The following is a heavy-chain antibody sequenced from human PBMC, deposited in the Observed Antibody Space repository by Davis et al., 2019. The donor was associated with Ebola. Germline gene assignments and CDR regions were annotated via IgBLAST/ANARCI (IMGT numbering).Heavy chain of an antibody. V-gene: IGHV4-39*01. D-gene: IGHD3-10*01. J-gene: IGHJ4*02. CDR3: ARHLWFGDH. Sequence: PSETLSLTCTVSGGSISSSSYYWGWIRQPPGKGLEWIGSIYYSGSTYYNPSLKSRVTISVDTSKNQFSLKLSSVTAADTAVYYCARHLWFGDHWGQGTLVTVSS. CDR2: IYYSGST. CDR1: GGSISSSSYY.